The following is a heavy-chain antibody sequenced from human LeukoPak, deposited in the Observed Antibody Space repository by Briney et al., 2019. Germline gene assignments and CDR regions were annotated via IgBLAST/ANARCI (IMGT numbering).Heavy chain of an antibody. V-gene: IGHV4-34*01. CDR2: INHSGST. Sequence: PSETLSLTCAVYGGSFSGYYWSWIRQPPGKGLEWIGEINHSGSTNYNPSLKSRVTISVDTSKNQFSLKLSSVTAADTAVYYCARLRPPYDSSGYYFGILGGRFDPWGQGTLVTVSS. CDR3: ARLRPPYDSSGYYFGILGGRFDP. D-gene: IGHD3-22*01. J-gene: IGHJ5*02. CDR1: GGSFSGYY.